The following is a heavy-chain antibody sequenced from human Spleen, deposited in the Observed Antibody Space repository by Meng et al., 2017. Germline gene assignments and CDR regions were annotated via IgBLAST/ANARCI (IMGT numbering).Heavy chain of an antibody. J-gene: IGHJ4*02. V-gene: IGHV4-34*01. Sequence: HVQLHQCGSGLLQPSEPLSLPCVVSGVSFSDYYWIWIPQPPGKVLEWIGEINHSGSTNYNPSLESRATISVDTSQNNLSLKLSSVTAADSAVYYCARGPTTMAHDFDYWGQGTLVTVSS. CDR1: GVSFSDYY. D-gene: IGHD4-11*01. CDR2: INHSGST. CDR3: ARGPTTMAHDFDY.